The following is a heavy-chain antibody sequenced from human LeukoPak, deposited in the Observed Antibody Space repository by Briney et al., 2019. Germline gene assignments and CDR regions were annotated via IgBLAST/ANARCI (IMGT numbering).Heavy chain of an antibody. CDR3: ARDRVQYQRRGFDY. CDR2: IIPIFGTA. D-gene: IGHD2-2*01. J-gene: IGHJ4*02. V-gene: IGHV1-69*05. Sequence: GASVKVSCKASGGTFSSYAISWVRQAPGQGLEWMGGIIPIFGTANYAQKFQGRVTITTDESTSTAYMELSSLRSEDTAVYYCARDRVQYQRRGFDYWGQGTLVTVSS. CDR1: GGTFSSYA.